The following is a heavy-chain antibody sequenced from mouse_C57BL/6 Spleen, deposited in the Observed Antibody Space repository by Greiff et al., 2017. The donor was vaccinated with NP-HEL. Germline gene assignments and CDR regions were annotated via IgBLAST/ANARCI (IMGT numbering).Heavy chain of an antibody. CDR2: IHPSDSDT. Sequence: QVHVKQPGAELVKPGASVKVSCKASGYTFTSYWMHWVKQRPGQGLEWIGRIHPSDSDTNYNQKFKGKATLTVDKSSSTAYMQLSSLTSEDSAVYYCAMVMMRDYDGYYFDYWGQGTTLTVSS. CDR3: AMVMMRDYDGYYFDY. J-gene: IGHJ2*01. CDR1: GYTFTSYW. V-gene: IGHV1-74*01. D-gene: IGHD2-4*01.